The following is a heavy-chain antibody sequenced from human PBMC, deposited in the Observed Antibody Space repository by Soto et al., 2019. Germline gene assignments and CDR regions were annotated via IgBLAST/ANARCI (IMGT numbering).Heavy chain of an antibody. Sequence: GGSLRLSCAASGFTFSSYAMSWVRQAPGKGLEWVSTISGSGGSTYYADSVKGRFTISRDNSKNTLYLQLNSLRAEDTAIYYSAKGYRGSYYGFFDYWGQGTLVTVPS. D-gene: IGHD3-16*01. CDR1: GFTFSSYA. J-gene: IGHJ4*02. CDR2: ISGSGGST. CDR3: AKGYRGSYYGFFDY. V-gene: IGHV3-23*01.